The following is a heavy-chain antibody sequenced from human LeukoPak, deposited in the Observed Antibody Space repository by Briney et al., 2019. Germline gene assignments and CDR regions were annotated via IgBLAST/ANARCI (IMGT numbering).Heavy chain of an antibody. Sequence: SEALSLTCTVSGGSISSSPYYWGWIRQPPGKGLEWIGNMYHSGSTYYNPSLKSRVTISIDTSKNQFSLNLSSVIAADTAVYYCARGVAAAGIPHWGQGTLVTVSS. CDR1: GGSISSSPYY. V-gene: IGHV4-39*07. J-gene: IGHJ4*02. CDR2: MYHSGST. D-gene: IGHD6-13*01. CDR3: ARGVAAAGIPH.